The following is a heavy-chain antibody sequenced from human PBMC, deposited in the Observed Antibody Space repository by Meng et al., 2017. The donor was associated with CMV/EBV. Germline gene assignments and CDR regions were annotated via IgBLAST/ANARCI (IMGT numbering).Heavy chain of an antibody. D-gene: IGHD3-10*01. CDR2: ISSSSSYT. CDR3: ARAAGRYGSGSSDDY. V-gene: IGHV3-11*05. Sequence: QVQLVESGGGGVKPGGSXXXXCAASGFTFSDYYMSWIRQAPGKGLEWVSYISSSSSYTNYADSVKGRFTISRDNAKNSLYLQMNSLRAEDTAVYYCARAAGRYGSGSSDDYWGQGILVTVSS. J-gene: IGHJ4*02. CDR1: GFTFSDYY.